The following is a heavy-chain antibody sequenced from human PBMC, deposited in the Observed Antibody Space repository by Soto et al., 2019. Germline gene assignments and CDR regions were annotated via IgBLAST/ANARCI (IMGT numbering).Heavy chain of an antibody. CDR2: IQSGGTT. CDR1: GFTVSSKS. D-gene: IGHD2-15*01. Sequence: EVQLVESGGGLLQPGGSLRLSCAASGFTVSSKSMTWVRQAPGKGLEWVSLIQSGGTTYYADSVKGRFTISRDTSENTPNLQMDSLRVEATAVYYCARDAVLCDGGRCYGMPLDVWGKGTTVTVSP. CDR3: ARDAVLCDGGRCYGMPLDV. V-gene: IGHV3-66*01. J-gene: IGHJ6*04.